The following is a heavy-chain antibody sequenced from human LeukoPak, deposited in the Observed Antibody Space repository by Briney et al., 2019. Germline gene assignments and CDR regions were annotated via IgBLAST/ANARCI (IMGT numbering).Heavy chain of an antibody. CDR2: ISWNSGSI. V-gene: IGHV3-9*01. D-gene: IGHD1-26*01. CDR3: AKSGSYDYYYFDY. J-gene: IGHJ4*02. Sequence: GRSLRLSCAASGFTFDDYDMHWVRQAPGKGLEWVSGISWNSGSIGYADSVKGRFTISRDNAKNSLYLQMNSLRAEDTALYYCAKSGSYDYYYFDYWGQGTLVTVSS. CDR1: GFTFDDYD.